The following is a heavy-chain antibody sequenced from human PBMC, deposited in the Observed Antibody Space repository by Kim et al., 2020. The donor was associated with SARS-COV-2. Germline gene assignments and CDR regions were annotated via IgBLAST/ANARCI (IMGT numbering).Heavy chain of an antibody. V-gene: IGHV3-48*02. CDR3: ARDGHGLDV. J-gene: IGHJ6*02. CDR2: SSMI. Sequence: SSMIYYADSVKGRFTISRDDVKNFLFLQMNSLRDEDTAVYYCARDGHGLDVWGQGTTVIVSS.